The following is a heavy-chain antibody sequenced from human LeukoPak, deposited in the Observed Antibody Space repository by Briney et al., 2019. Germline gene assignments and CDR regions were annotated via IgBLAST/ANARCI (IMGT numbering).Heavy chain of an antibody. J-gene: IGHJ3*02. D-gene: IGHD3-10*01. Sequence: GGSLRLSCAASGFTVSSNYMTWVRQAPGKGLEWVSVLYSGGDTYYADSVKGRFTISRDNSKNTLYLQLNTLRAEDTAVYYCARVSFGELFGAFDIWGQGTMVTVSS. V-gene: IGHV3-53*01. CDR1: GFTVSSNY. CDR3: ARVSFGELFGAFDI. CDR2: LYSGGDT.